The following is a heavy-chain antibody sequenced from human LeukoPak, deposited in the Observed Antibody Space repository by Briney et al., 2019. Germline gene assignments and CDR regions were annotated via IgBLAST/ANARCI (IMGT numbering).Heavy chain of an antibody. D-gene: IGHD3-9*01. Sequence: GGPLRLSCAASGFTFSSYSMNWVRQAPGKGLEWVSSISSSSSYIYYADSVKGRFTISRDNAKNSLYLQMNSLRAEDTAVYYCARTIATGHFQHWGQGTLVTVSS. J-gene: IGHJ1*01. CDR2: ISSSSSYI. CDR1: GFTFSSYS. CDR3: ARTIATGHFQH. V-gene: IGHV3-21*01.